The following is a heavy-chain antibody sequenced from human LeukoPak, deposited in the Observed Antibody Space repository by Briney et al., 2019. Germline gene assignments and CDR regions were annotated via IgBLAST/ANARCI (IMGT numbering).Heavy chain of an antibody. Sequence: TSSETLYLTCSVSGGSVRSTSYYWRWIRQSPGKGLEWIGYIYNTGRTNYNASLNSRVTISLDTSKNQFSLKLSSLTAADTAMYYCASLYCTRTSCYFLDPWGQGTLVIVSS. CDR2: IYNTGRT. V-gene: IGHV4-61*01. D-gene: IGHD2-2*01. CDR3: ASLYCTRTSCYFLDP. CDR1: GGSVRSTSYY. J-gene: IGHJ5*02.